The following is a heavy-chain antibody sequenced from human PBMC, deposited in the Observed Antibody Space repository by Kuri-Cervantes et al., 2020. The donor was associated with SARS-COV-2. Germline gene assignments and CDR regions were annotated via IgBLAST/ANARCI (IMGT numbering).Heavy chain of an antibody. D-gene: IGHD5-12*01. Sequence: ASVKVSCKASGYTFTAYYMHWVRQAPGQGLEWMGWINPNSGGTNYAQKFQGRVTMTRDTSISTAYMELGRLRSDDTAVYYCARGLHSGYAPYAFDIWGQGTMVTVSS. V-gene: IGHV1-2*02. CDR1: GYTFTAYY. CDR3: ARGLHSGYAPYAFDI. J-gene: IGHJ3*02. CDR2: INPNSGGT.